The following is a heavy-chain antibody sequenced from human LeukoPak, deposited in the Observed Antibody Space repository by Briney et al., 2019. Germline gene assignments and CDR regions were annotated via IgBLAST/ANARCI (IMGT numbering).Heavy chain of an antibody. Sequence: PWGSLRLSCAASGFTFSSYAMPWVRQAPRQVLEYVSAISSNGCSTYYANSVEGRFTSSRDNAKNTLYLQMGSLRAEDMAVYYCARDRGRWLQSVDYWGQGTLVTVSS. J-gene: IGHJ4*02. V-gene: IGHV3-64*01. CDR1: GFTFSSYA. CDR3: ARDRGRWLQSVDY. D-gene: IGHD5-24*01. CDR2: ISSNGCST.